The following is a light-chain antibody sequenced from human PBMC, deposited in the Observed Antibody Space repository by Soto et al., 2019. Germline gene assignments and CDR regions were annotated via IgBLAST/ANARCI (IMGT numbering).Light chain of an antibody. J-gene: IGKJ4*01. CDR2: WAS. V-gene: IGKV4-1*01. CDR1: QSVLYNSNNKNY. Sequence: DIVMTQSPDSLAVSLGERATINCKSSQSVLYNSNNKNYLAWYQQKPGQPPKLLIYWASTRESGVPDRFNGSGSGTDFTLTISSLQAEDVAVYYCQQYYSTPLTFGGGTKVEIK. CDR3: QQYYSTPLT.